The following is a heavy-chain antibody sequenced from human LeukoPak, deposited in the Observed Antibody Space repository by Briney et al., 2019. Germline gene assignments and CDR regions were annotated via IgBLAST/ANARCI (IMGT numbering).Heavy chain of an antibody. Sequence: GRSLRLSCAASGFTFSSYAMHWVRQAPGKGLEWVALISYDGSIKYYADSVKGRFTISRDNSKNTLYLQMNSLRAEDTAVYYCAKGGGTGYSSSWYSNWGQGTLVTVSS. J-gene: IGHJ4*02. V-gene: IGHV3-30*04. D-gene: IGHD6-13*01. CDR3: AKGGGTGYSSSWYSN. CDR1: GFTFSSYA. CDR2: ISYDGSIK.